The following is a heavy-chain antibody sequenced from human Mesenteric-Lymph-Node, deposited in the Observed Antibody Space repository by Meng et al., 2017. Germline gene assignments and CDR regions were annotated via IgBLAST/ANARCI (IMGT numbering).Heavy chain of an antibody. V-gene: IGHV1-69*06. J-gene: IGHJ6*02. D-gene: IGHD3-16*02. CDR3: ARGGDDYVWGSYRTGLYYYYGMDV. Sequence: SVKVSCKASGCTFSSYAIRWVRQAPGQGLEWMGGIIPIFGTANYAQKFQGRVTITADKSTSTAYMELSSLRSEDTAVYYCARGGDDYVWGSYRTGLYYYYGMDVWGQGTTVTVSS. CDR2: IIPIFGTA. CDR1: GCTFSSYA.